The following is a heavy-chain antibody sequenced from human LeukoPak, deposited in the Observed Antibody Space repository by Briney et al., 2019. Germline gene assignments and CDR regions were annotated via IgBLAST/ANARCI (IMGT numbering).Heavy chain of an antibody. V-gene: IGHV3-30-3*01. CDR3: ARDTAPGHYYYYGMDL. CDR2: VSFDGSNK. CDR1: RFTFSSYA. D-gene: IGHD3-16*01. J-gene: IGHJ6*02. Sequence: GRSLRLSCAASRFTFSSYAMHWVRQAPGKGLEWVAVVSFDGSNKYYADSVKGRFTISRDNSKSTMYLQMNSLRAEDTAVYYCARDTAPGHYYYYGMDLWGQGTTVTVSS.